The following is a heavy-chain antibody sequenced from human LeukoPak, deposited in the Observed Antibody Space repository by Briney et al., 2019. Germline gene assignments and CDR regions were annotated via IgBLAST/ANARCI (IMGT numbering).Heavy chain of an antibody. CDR2: IYYSGST. CDR3: ARRPGIAARVGWFDP. D-gene: IGHD6-6*01. Sequence: SETLSLTCTVSGGSISSYYCSWIRQPPGKGLEWIGYIYYSGSTYYNPSLKSRVTISVDTSKNQFSLKLSSVTAADTAVYYCARRPGIAARVGWFDPWGQGTLVTVSS. V-gene: IGHV4-59*08. J-gene: IGHJ5*02. CDR1: GGSISSYY.